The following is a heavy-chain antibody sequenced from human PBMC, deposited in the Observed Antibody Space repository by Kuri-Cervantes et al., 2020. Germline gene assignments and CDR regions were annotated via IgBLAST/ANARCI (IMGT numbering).Heavy chain of an antibody. J-gene: IGHJ4*02. CDR3: ARVAVDSSGYFLYLGMYYFDY. V-gene: IGHV1-8*01. CDR2: MNPNSGNT. Sequence: ASVKVSCKASGYTFTSYDINWVRQATGQGLEWMGWMNPNSGNTGYAQKFQGRVTMTRNTSISTAYMELSRLRSDDTAVYYCARVAVDSSGYFLYLGMYYFDYWGQGTLVTVSS. CDR1: GYTFTSYD. D-gene: IGHD3-22*01.